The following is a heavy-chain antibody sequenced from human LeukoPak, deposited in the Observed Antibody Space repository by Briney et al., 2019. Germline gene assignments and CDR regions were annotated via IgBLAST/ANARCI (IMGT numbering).Heavy chain of an antibody. CDR3: AKEGGSSSWSCDY. CDR1: GFTFSSYG. Sequence: GRSLRLSCAASGFTFSSYGMHWVRQAPGKGLEWVAAISYDGSNKYYADSVKGRFTISRDNSKNTLYLQMNSLRAEDTAVYYCAKEGGSSSWSCDYWGQGTLVTVSS. CDR2: ISYDGSNK. D-gene: IGHD6-13*01. J-gene: IGHJ4*02. V-gene: IGHV3-30*18.